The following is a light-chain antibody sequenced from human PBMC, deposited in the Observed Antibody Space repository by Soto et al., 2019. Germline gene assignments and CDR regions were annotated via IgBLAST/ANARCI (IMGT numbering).Light chain of an antibody. CDR1: SSDVGGYKY. CDR3: ASDTSSSTSVI. V-gene: IGLV2-14*01. J-gene: IGLJ2*01. Sequence: QSVLTQPASVSGSPGQSITISCTGTSSDVGGYKYFSWYQQHPDKAPKLIIFEVSNRPSGISSRFSGSKAGKTASLTISGLQSEDEADYYCASDTSSSTSVIFGRGTKLTVL. CDR2: EVS.